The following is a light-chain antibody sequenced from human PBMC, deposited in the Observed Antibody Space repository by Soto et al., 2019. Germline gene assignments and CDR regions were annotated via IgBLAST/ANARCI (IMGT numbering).Light chain of an antibody. CDR1: QSVNSY. V-gene: IGKV3-11*01. CDR3: QQRSSWPPYT. J-gene: IGKJ2*01. Sequence: EIVLTQSPATLSLSPGERATLSCRASQSVNSYLAWYQQQPGQAPRLLIYDASNRATGIPARFSGSGSGTDFTLTISSLEPEDFAVYYCQQRSSWPPYTFGQGTKVDIK. CDR2: DAS.